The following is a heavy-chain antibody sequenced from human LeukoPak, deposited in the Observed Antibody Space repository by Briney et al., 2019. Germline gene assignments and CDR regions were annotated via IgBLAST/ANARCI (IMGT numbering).Heavy chain of an antibody. CDR2: TYYRSKWYK. Sequence: SQTLSLTCAISGDSVSSNSAAWNWIRQSPSRGLEWLGRTYYRSKWYKDYAGSVKSRITINPDTSKNQFSLQLNSVTPEDTAVYYCARGRGGLLWFGEFNSWGQGTLVTVSS. J-gene: IGHJ4*02. D-gene: IGHD3-10*01. CDR3: ARGRGGLLWFGEFNS. CDR1: GDSVSSNSAA. V-gene: IGHV6-1*01.